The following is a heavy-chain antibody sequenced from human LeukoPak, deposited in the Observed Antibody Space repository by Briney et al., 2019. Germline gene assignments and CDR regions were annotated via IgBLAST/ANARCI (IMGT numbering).Heavy chain of an antibody. V-gene: IGHV3-30*18. CDR1: GFTFSSYA. CDR2: ISNDGSNK. CDR3: AKDRPITMVRGVRGSDY. D-gene: IGHD3-10*01. Sequence: PGGSLRLSCAASGFTFSSYAMHWVRQAPGKGLEWVAVISNDGSNKYYADSVKGRFTISRDNSKNTLYLQMNSLRAEDTAVYYCAKDRPITMVRGVRGSDYWGQGTLVTVSS. J-gene: IGHJ4*02.